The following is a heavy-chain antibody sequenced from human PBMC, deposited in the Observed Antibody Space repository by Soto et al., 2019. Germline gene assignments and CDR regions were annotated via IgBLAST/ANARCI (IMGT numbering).Heavy chain of an antibody. CDR1: GGSISSYY. CDR3: ARSRAKKEMSIDY. V-gene: IGHV4-59*01. Sequence: SETLSLTCTVSGGSISSYYWSWIRQPPGKGLEWIGYIYYSGSTNYNPSLKSRVTISVDTSKNQFSLKLSSVTAADTAVYYCARSRAKKEMSIDYWGQGTLVAVSS. J-gene: IGHJ4*02. CDR2: IYYSGST.